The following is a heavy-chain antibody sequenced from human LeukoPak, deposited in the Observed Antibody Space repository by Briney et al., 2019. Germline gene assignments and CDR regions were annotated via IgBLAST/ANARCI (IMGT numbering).Heavy chain of an antibody. D-gene: IGHD5-24*01. Sequence: PSQTLSLTCTVSGGSISSGAYYWSWIRQHPGKGLEWIGYFYYSGSPYYNPSLNSRVTISVDTSKNQFSLDLSSVTAAYTAVYYCARDLGDGYLANDYWGQGTLVTVSS. CDR3: ARDLGDGYLANDY. CDR1: GGSISSGAYY. J-gene: IGHJ4*02. CDR2: FYYSGSP. V-gene: IGHV4-31*03.